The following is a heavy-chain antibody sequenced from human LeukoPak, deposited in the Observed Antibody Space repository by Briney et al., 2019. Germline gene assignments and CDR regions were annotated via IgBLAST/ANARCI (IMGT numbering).Heavy chain of an antibody. V-gene: IGHV3-30*18. J-gene: IGHJ4*02. CDR2: ISYDGSNK. CDR1: GFTLSSYA. Sequence: AGGSLRLSCAASGFTLSSYAMHWVRQAPGKGLEWVAVISYDGSNKYYADSVKGRFTISRDNSKNTLYLQMNSLRAEDTAVYYCAKPGDILTGYFDYWGQGTLVTVSS. D-gene: IGHD3-9*01. CDR3: AKPGDILTGYFDY.